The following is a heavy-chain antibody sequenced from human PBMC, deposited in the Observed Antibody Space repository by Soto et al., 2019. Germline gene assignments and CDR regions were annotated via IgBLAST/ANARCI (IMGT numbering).Heavy chain of an antibody. J-gene: IGHJ4*02. CDR1: GFTFSSYD. Sequence: QVQLVESGGGVVQPGRSLRLSCSASGFTFSSYDMHWVRQAPGKGLEWVALISYDESNKYYADSVKGRFTISRDSSKNTLYLKMNSLRAEDTAGYYCAKDRGDLSGWAFGYWGQGTLVTVSS. CDR2: ISYDESNK. V-gene: IGHV3-30*18. CDR3: AKDRGDLSGWAFGY. D-gene: IGHD6-19*01.